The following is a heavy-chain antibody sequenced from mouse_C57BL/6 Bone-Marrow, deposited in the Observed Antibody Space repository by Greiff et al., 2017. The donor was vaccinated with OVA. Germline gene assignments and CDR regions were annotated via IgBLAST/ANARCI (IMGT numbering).Heavy chain of an antibody. CDR2: IDPSDSYT. V-gene: IGHV1-50*01. CDR1: GYTFTSYW. J-gene: IGHJ4*01. D-gene: IGHD2-3*01. CDR3: ARSGDGYYYAMDY. Sequence: QVQLQQPGAELVKPGASVKLSSKASGYTFTSYWMQWVKQRPGQGLEWIGEIDPSDSYTNYNQKFKGKATLTVDTSSSTAYMQLSSLTSEDSAVYYCARSGDGYYYAMDYWGQGTSVTVSS.